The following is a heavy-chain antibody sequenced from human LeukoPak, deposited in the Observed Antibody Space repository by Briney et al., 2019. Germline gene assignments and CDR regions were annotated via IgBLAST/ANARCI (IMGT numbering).Heavy chain of an antibody. J-gene: IGHJ4*02. CDR1: GFTFSSYA. V-gene: IGHV3-23*01. D-gene: IGHD5-18*01. CDR3: AKNHIRGYSYGFQFDY. CDR2: ISGSGGST. Sequence: GGSLRLSCAASGFTFSSYAMSWVRQAPGKGLEWVSAISGSGGSTYYADSVKGRFTISRDNSKNTLYLQMNSLRAEDTAVYYCAKNHIRGYSYGFQFDYWGQGTLVTVSS.